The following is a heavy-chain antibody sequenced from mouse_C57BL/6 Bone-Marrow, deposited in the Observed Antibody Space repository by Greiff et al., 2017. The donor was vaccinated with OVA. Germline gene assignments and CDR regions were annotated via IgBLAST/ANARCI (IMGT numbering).Heavy chain of an antibody. CDR3: ERGGIYYGKPRLCAY. CDR2: IYPGSGST. CDR1: GYTFTSYW. J-gene: IGHJ3*01. Sequence: QVQLQQPGAELVKPGASVKMSCKASGYTFTSYWITWVKQRPGQGLEWIGDIYPGSGSTNYNEKFKSKATLTVDTSSSTAYMQISSLTSEDSAVXSGERGGIYYGKPRLCAYWGQGTLVTVSA. D-gene: IGHD2-1*01. V-gene: IGHV1-55*01.